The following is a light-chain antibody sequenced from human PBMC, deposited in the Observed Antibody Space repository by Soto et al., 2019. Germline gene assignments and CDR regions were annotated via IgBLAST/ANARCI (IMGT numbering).Light chain of an antibody. CDR1: QSFSSSY. CDR2: GAS. J-gene: IGKJ2*01. CDR3: QQYGDSRT. Sequence: EIVLTQSPGTLSLSPGERATLSCRASQSFSSSYLAWYQQKPGQAPRLLIYGASSRATGIPDGFSGSASGTDFTLTINRLEPEDFAIYYCQQYGDSRTFGQGTKLEIK. V-gene: IGKV3-20*01.